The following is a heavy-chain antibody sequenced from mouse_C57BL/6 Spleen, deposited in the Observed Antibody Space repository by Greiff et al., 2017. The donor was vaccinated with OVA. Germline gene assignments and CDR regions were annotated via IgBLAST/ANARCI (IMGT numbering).Heavy chain of an antibody. D-gene: IGHD1-1*01. CDR1: GYAFSSSW. CDR2: IYPGAGDT. V-gene: IGHV1-82*01. J-gene: IGHJ4*01. CDR3: ATGPTEAMDY. Sequence: QVQLQQSGPELVKPGASVKISCKASGYAFSSSWMNWVKQRPGKGLEWIGRIYPGAGDTNYNGKFKGKATLTADKSSSTAYMQLSSLTSEDSAVYFCATGPTEAMDYWGQGTSVTVSS.